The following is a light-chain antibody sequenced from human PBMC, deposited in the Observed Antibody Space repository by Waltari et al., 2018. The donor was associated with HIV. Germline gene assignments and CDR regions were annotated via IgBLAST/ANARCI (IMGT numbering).Light chain of an antibody. J-gene: IGKJ2*01. CDR2: RAS. V-gene: IGKV1-5*03. Sequence: DIQMTQSPGTLSASVGDRVSITCRASHNINTKLAWYQQKPGKAPRLLIYRASSLESGVPSRFGGSGSGTEFTLTISGLQPDDFATYYCQQYSSLYTFGQGTKLDIK. CDR3: QQYSSLYT. CDR1: HNINTK.